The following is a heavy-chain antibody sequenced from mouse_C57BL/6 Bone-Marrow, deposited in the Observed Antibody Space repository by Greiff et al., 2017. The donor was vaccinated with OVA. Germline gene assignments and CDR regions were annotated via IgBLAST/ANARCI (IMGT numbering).Heavy chain of an antibody. V-gene: IGHV5-16*01. D-gene: IGHD2-3*01. J-gene: IGHJ2*01. Sequence: EVKLMESEGGLVQPGSSMKLSCTASGFTFSDYYMAWVRQVPEKGLEWVANINYVGSSTYYLDSLKSRFIISRDNAKNILYLQMSSLKSEDTATYYCARDRDGYFDYWGQGTTLTVSS. CDR2: INYVGSST. CDR3: ARDRDGYFDY. CDR1: GFTFSDYY.